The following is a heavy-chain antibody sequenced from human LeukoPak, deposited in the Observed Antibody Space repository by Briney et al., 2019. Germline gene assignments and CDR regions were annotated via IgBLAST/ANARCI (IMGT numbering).Heavy chain of an antibody. Sequence: GGSLRLSCAASGFTFSRYSINWVRQAPGKGLEWVSSISISSNYIYYTDSVKGRCTISRDNGKNSLYLQMNSLRAEDTAVYYCARDHDDYGGNYGGFGYWGQGTLVTVSS. D-gene: IGHD4-23*01. CDR1: GFTFSRYS. CDR3: ARDHDDYGGNYGGFGY. V-gene: IGHV3-21*01. J-gene: IGHJ4*02. CDR2: ISISSNYI.